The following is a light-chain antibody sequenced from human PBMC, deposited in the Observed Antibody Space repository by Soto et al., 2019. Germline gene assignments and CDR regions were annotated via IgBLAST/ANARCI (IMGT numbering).Light chain of an antibody. CDR2: TAS. J-gene: IGKJ1*01. V-gene: IGKV1-39*01. CDR1: QSISSH. CDR3: QQSYSTPRP. Sequence: DIRMTQSPSSLSASVGDTVTITCRASQSISSHLNWYQQKPGKAPNLLMYTASNLQSGVPSRFSGSGSGTDFTLTISSLQPEDFATYYCQQSYSTPRPFGQGTKVDIK.